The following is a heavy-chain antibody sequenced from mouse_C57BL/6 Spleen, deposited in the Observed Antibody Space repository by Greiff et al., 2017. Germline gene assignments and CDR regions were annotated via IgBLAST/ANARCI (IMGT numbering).Heavy chain of an antibody. CDR1: GFTFSSYA. D-gene: IGHD1-1*01. J-gene: IGHJ2*01. V-gene: IGHV5-4*01. Sequence: EVKLLESGGGLVKPGGSLKLSCAASGFTFSSYAMSWVRQTPEKRLEWVATISDGGSYTYYPDNVKGRFTISRDNAKNNLYLQMSHLKSEDTAMYYCAREVLRAFDYWGQGTTLTVSS. CDR3: AREVLRAFDY. CDR2: ISDGGSYT.